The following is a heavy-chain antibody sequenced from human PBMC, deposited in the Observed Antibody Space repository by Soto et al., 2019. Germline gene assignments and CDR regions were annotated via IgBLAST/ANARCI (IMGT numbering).Heavy chain of an antibody. J-gene: IGHJ4*02. CDR3: ARDCGGGSCYPALGV. D-gene: IGHD2-15*01. CDR2: TYSGGST. Sequence: EVQVVESGGGSIQPGGSLRLSCAASGFVVSETYMSWVRQAPGRGLQWVSFTYSGGSTYYADSVKGRFTISRDSSRNTLYLQMNSLRVEDTAVYYCARDCGGGSCYPALGVWGQGTLVTVSS. V-gene: IGHV3-53*01. CDR1: GFVVSETY.